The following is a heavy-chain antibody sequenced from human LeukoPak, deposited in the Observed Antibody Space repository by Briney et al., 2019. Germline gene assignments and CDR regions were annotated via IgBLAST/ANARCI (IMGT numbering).Heavy chain of an antibody. Sequence: PSETLSLTCAVYGGSFSGYYWSWIRQPPGKGLEWIGEVNHSGSTNYNPSLKSRVTISVDTSKNQFSLKLSSVTAADTAVYYCARGGLRGVPGRHVYYYDSSGYLGASDYWGQGTLVTVSS. CDR2: VNHSGST. CDR3: ARGGLRGVPGRHVYYYDSSGYLGASDY. J-gene: IGHJ4*02. CDR1: GGSFSGYY. D-gene: IGHD3-22*01. V-gene: IGHV4-34*01.